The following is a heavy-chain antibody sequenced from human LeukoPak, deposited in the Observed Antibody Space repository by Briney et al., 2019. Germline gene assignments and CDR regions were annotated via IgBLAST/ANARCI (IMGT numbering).Heavy chain of an antibody. CDR2: INSDGGST. Sequence: GGSLRLSCVASGFTFSSYWIHWVRHAPGKGLVWVSRINSDGGSTDYADSVKGRFTISRDNSKNTLYLQMNSLRAEDTAVYYCARVVCSSTSCYPYYFDYWGQGTLVTVSS. CDR3: ARVVCSSTSCYPYYFDY. CDR1: GFTFSSYW. V-gene: IGHV3-74*01. D-gene: IGHD2-2*01. J-gene: IGHJ4*02.